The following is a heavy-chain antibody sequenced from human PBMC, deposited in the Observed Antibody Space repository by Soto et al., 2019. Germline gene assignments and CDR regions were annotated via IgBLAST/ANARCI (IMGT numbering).Heavy chain of an antibody. CDR2: INPITGGT. CDR3: ARNYYDSSDRDYLDY. D-gene: IGHD3-22*01. V-gene: IGHV1-2*02. Sequence: ASVKVSCKASGYSFTGLDINWVRQAPGQGLQWMGWINPITGGTNYAPKFQGRVTMTRDTSITTAYMELSRLRSDDTAVYYCARNYYDSSDRDYLDYWGQGTPVTVSS. J-gene: IGHJ4*02. CDR1: GYSFTGLD.